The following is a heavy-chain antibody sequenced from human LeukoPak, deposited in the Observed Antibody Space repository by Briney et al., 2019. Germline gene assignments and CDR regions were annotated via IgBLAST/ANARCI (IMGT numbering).Heavy chain of an antibody. CDR1: GYNFITYW. J-gene: IGHJ4*02. CDR3: ARRHSSGYHYELDY. Sequence: GESLKISCKGSGYNFITYWIGWVRQMPGKGLEWMGIIYPGDSDTRYSPSFQGQVTISADKSISTAYLQWSSLKASDTAVYYCARRHSSGYHYELDYWGQGTLVTVSS. D-gene: IGHD3-22*01. V-gene: IGHV5-51*01. CDR2: IYPGDSDT.